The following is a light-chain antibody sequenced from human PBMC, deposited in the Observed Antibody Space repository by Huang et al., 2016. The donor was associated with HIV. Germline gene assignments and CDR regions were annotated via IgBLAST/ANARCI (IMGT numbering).Light chain of an antibody. CDR3: QQYATSPGT. V-gene: IGKV3-20*01. CDR1: LSVSSNF. J-gene: IGKJ1*01. Sequence: EIVLTQSPGTVSLSPGDTATLSCRASLSVSSNFLAWYRQKPGQAPRLLMFGASSRATDIPVRIRGSGSGTDFTLTISRLEPEDFAIYYCQQYATSPGTFGQGTKVEF. CDR2: GAS.